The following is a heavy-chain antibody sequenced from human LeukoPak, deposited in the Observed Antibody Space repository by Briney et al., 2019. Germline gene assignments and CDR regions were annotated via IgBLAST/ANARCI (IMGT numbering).Heavy chain of an antibody. D-gene: IGHD3-16*02. CDR3: AHLHYDYVWGSYRYTFDY. CDR2: IYYSGST. CDR1: GGSISSYY. Sequence: SETLSLTCTVSGGSISSYYWSWIRQPPGKGLEWIGYIYYSGSTNYNPSLKSRVPISVDTSKNQFSLKLSSVTAADTAVYYCAHLHYDYVWGSYRYTFDYWGQGTLVTVSS. V-gene: IGHV4-59*01. J-gene: IGHJ4*02.